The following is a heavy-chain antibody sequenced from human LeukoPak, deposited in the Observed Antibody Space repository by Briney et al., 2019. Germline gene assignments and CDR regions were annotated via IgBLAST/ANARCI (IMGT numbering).Heavy chain of an antibody. V-gene: IGHV4-34*01. D-gene: IGHD3-10*01. Sequence: SETLSLTCAVYGGSFSGYYWSWIRQPPGKGLEWIGEINHSGSTNYNPSLKSRVTISVDTSKNQFSLKLSSVTAADTAVYYCARDRLWFGELPDAFDIWGQGTMVTVSS. CDR1: GGSFSGYY. J-gene: IGHJ3*02. CDR3: ARDRLWFGELPDAFDI. CDR2: INHSGST.